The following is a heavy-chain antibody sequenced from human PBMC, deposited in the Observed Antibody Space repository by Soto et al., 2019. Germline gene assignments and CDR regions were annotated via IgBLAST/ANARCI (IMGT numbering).Heavy chain of an antibody. J-gene: IGHJ5*02. CDR3: ARDQVTIFGVVNNWFDP. CDR1: GGTFSSYA. D-gene: IGHD3-3*01. V-gene: IGHV1-69*01. CDR2: IIPIFGTA. Sequence: QVQLVQSGAEVKKPGSSVKVSCKASGGTFSSYAISWMRQAPGQGLEWMGGIIPIFGTANYAQKFQGRVTITADESTSTAYMELSSLRSEDTAVYYCARDQVTIFGVVNNWFDPWGQGTLVTVSS.